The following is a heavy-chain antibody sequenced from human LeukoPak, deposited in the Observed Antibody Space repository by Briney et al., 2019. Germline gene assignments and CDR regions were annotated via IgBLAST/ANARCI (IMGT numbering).Heavy chain of an antibody. CDR2: ISYDGSNT. D-gene: IGHD4-17*01. J-gene: IGHJ4*02. Sequence: GGSLRLSCAASGFTFSSYGMHWVRRAPGKGLEWVAVISYDGSNTYYADSVKGRFTISRDNSKNTLYLQMNSLRAEDTAVYYCAKPGSASTVTLDYWGQGTLVTVSS. CDR1: GFTFSSYG. V-gene: IGHV3-30*18. CDR3: AKPGSASTVTLDY.